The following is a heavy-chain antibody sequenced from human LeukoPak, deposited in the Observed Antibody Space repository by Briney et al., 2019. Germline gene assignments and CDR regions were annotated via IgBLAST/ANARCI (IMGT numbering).Heavy chain of an antibody. CDR2: ISDSGTT. Sequence: SETLSLTCTVSGGSISNYYWSWLRQPPGKGLEWIGYISDSGTTNYNPSLKNRVTTSLATSKNQFSLQLRSVTAADTAVYYCARDFMVRGDQVNYYYYYMDVWGTGATITVSS. V-gene: IGHV4-59*01. CDR1: GGSISNYY. J-gene: IGHJ6*03. CDR3: ARDFMVRGDQVNYYYYYMDV. D-gene: IGHD3-10*01.